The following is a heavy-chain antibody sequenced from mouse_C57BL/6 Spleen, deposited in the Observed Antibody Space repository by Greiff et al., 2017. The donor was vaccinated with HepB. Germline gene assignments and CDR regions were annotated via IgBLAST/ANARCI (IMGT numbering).Heavy chain of an antibody. Sequence: VQLQQSGAELVRPGSSVKLSCKASGYTFTSYWMEWVKQRPGQGLEWIGNIYPSDSETHYNQKFKDKATLTVDKSSSTAYMQLSSLTSEDAAVYYCARRYYGSSYSAWFAYWGQGTLVTVSA. CDR2: IYPSDSET. J-gene: IGHJ3*01. CDR1: GYTFTSYW. D-gene: IGHD1-1*01. CDR3: ARRYYGSSYSAWFAY. V-gene: IGHV1-61*01.